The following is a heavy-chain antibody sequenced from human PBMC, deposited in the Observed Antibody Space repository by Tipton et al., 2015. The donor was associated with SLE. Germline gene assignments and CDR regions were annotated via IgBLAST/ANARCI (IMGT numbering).Heavy chain of an antibody. CDR3: AGTPYSSGWRDAFDI. CDR2: IYSGGST. V-gene: IGHV3-66*01. D-gene: IGHD6-19*01. Sequence: SLRLSCAASGFTVSSNYMSWVRQAPGKGLEWVSVIYSGGSTYYADSVKGRFTISRDNSKNTLYLQMNSLRAEDTAVYYCAGTPYSSGWRDAFDIWGQGTMVTVSS. CDR1: GFTVSSNY. J-gene: IGHJ3*02.